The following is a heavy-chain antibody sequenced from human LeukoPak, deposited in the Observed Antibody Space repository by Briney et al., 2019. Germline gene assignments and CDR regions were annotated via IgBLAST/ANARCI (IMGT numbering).Heavy chain of an antibody. CDR1: GGSFSGYC. CDR2: INHSGGI. J-gene: IGHJ4*02. CDR3: ARLKTVLLQDSWAYYIDY. Sequence: SETLSLTCAVYGGSFSGYCWTWVRQPPRKGLEWIGEINHSGGIIYNPSLESRVTMSLDTAKNQYSLKLSSVTAADTAVYYCARLKTVLLQDSWAYYIDYWGQGTLVTVSS. D-gene: IGHD3-10*01. V-gene: IGHV4-34*01.